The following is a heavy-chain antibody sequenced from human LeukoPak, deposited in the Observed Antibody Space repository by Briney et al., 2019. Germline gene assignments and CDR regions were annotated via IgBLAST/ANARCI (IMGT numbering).Heavy chain of an antibody. J-gene: IGHJ4*02. D-gene: IGHD3-22*01. V-gene: IGHV3-23*01. Sequence: GGSLRLSCAASGFTFSNYAMSWVRQAPGKGLEWVSAISGSGGSTYYADSVKGRFTISRDNSKNTLYLQMNSLRAEDTAVYYCAKDPYYYDSSGYFHDLDYWGQGTLVTVSS. CDR3: AKDPYYYDSSGYFHDLDY. CDR1: GFTFSNYA. CDR2: ISGSGGST.